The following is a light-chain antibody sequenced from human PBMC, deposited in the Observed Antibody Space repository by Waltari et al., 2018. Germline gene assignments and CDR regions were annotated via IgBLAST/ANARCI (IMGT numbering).Light chain of an antibody. J-gene: IGKJ2*01. Sequence: DIQMTQSPSSLSASVGDRVTITCRASQKIYTYLNWYQQKPGKAPNLLISSVSTLQSGVPSRFSGSGSGTEFTLTISSLQPEDFATYFCQQSYNTPPMYTFGQGTKLELK. CDR2: SVS. V-gene: IGKV1-39*01. CDR3: QQSYNTPPMYT. CDR1: QKIYTY.